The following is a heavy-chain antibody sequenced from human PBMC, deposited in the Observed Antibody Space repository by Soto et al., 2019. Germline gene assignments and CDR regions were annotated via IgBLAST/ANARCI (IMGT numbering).Heavy chain of an antibody. CDR3: ARDLRCSSTSCQPDVYYYYGMDV. CDR2: INPSGGST. D-gene: IGHD2-2*01. J-gene: IGHJ6*02. Sequence: ASVKVSCKASGYTFTSYYMHWVRQAPGQGLEWMGIINPSGGSTSYAQKFQGRVTMTRGTSTSTVYMELSSLRSEDTAVYYCARDLRCSSTSCQPDVYYYYGMDVWGQGTTVTVSS. CDR1: GYTFTSYY. V-gene: IGHV1-46*01.